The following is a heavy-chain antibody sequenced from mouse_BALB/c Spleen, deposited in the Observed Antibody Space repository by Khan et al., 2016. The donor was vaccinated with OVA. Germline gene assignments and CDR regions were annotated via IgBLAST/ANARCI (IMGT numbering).Heavy chain of an antibody. CDR2: ISSAATYT. Sequence: EVELVESGGGLVEPGGSLKLSCAASGFTFSTFVMSWVRQTPEKRLEWVATISSAATYTYYPDSVKGRFNISRDNAKNTLYLQMNSLRSEDTAIYYCANGNYGWFAYWGQGTLVTVS. J-gene: IGHJ3*01. CDR1: GFTFSTFV. D-gene: IGHD2-1*01. CDR3: ANGNYGWFAY. V-gene: IGHV5-9-1*01.